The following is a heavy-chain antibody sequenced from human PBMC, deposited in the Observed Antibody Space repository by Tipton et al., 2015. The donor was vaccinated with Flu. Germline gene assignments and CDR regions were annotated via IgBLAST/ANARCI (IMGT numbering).Heavy chain of an antibody. V-gene: IGHV3-74*01. CDR3: ARDDSGYAQLDY. CDR1: GFTFRSYG. CDR2: LNSDRSST. J-gene: IGHJ4*02. D-gene: IGHD5-12*01. Sequence: SLRLSCAASGFTFRSYGMHWVRQGPGKGLVWVSHLNSDRSSTTYADSVKGRFTVSRDNAKNTLYLQMNSLRAEDTAVYYCARDDSGYAQLDYWGQGTLVTVS.